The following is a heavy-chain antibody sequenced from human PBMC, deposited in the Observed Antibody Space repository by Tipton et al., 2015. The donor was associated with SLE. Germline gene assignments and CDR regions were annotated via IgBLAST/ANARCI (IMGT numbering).Heavy chain of an antibody. CDR3: AREGVGYQLFPDYYYYYMDV. CDR2: IYYSGST. Sequence: TLSLTCAVYGGSFSGYYWSWIRQHPGKGLEWIGYIYYSGSTYYNPSLKSRVTISVDTSKNQFSLKLSSVTAADTAVYYCAREGVGYQLFPDYYYYYMDVWGKGTTVTVSS. V-gene: IGHV4-31*11. J-gene: IGHJ6*03. CDR1: GGSFSGYY. D-gene: IGHD2-2*01.